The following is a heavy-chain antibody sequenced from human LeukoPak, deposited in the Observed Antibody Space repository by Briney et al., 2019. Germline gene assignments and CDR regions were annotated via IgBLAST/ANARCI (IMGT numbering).Heavy chain of an antibody. J-gene: IGHJ4*02. CDR1: GGSFSGYH. D-gene: IGHD3-3*01. CDR3: ARGPLRITIFGVVITEYYFDY. Sequence: SETLSLTCAVYGGSFSGYHWSWIRQPPGKGLEWIGEINHSGSTNYNPSLKSRVTISVDTSKNQFSLKLSSVTAADTAVYYCARGPLRITIFGVVITEYYFDYWGQGTLVTVSS. CDR2: INHSGST. V-gene: IGHV4-34*01.